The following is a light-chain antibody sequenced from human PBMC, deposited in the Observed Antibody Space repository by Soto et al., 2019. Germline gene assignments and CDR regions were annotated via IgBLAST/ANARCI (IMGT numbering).Light chain of an antibody. CDR3: QQSYSTPWT. CDR1: QSISSY. CDR2: AAS. Sequence: DIEVTHPPSPASASLVDRATITYLASQSISSYLNWYQQKPGKAPKLLIYAASSLQSGVPSRFSGSGSGTDFTLTISSLQPEDFATYYCQQSYSTPWTFGQGSKVDIK. V-gene: IGKV1-39*01. J-gene: IGKJ1*01.